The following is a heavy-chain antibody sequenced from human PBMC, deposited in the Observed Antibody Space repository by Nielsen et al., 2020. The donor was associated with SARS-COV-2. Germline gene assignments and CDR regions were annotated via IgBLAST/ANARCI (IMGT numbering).Heavy chain of an antibody. CDR3: ARDRGRVAASQGYGMDV. CDR2: INPNSGGT. Sequence: ASVKVSCKASGYTFTSYDINWVRQAPGQGLEWMGRINPNSGGTNYAQKFQGRVTMTRDTSISTAYMELSRLRSDDTAVYYCARDRGRVAASQGYGMDVWGQGTTVTVSS. D-gene: IGHD6-6*01. J-gene: IGHJ6*02. V-gene: IGHV1-2*06. CDR1: GYTFTSYD.